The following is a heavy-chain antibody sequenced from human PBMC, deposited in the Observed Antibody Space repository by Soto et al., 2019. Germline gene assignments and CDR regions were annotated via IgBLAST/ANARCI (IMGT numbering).Heavy chain of an antibody. J-gene: IGHJ3*02. CDR2: ISWNSGSI. CDR1: GFTFDDYA. V-gene: IGHV3-9*01. CDR3: AKLANGLNYDAFDI. D-gene: IGHD2-8*01. Sequence: EVQLVESGGGLVQLGRSLRLSCAASGFTFDDYAMHWVRQAPGKGLEWVSGISWNSGSIGYADSVKGRFTISRDNAKNSLYLQMNSLRAEDTALYYCAKLANGLNYDAFDIWGQGTMVTVSS.